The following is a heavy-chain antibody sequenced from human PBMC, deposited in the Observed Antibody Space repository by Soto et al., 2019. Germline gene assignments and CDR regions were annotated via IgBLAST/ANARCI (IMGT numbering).Heavy chain of an antibody. V-gene: IGHV3-48*02. CDR2: ISSSSSTI. CDR1: GFTFSSYS. J-gene: IGHJ4*02. D-gene: IGHD1-26*01. Sequence: GGSLRLSCAASGFTFSSYSMNWVRQAPGKGLEWVSYISSSSSTIYYADSVKGRFTISRDNAKNSLYLQMNSPRDEDTAVYYCAASGSYYGDLFDYWGQGTLVTVSS. CDR3: AASGSYYGDLFDY.